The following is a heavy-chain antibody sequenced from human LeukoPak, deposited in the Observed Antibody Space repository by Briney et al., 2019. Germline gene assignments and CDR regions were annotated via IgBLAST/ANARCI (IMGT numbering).Heavy chain of an antibody. D-gene: IGHD4-17*01. CDR2: IYPGDSDT. Sequence: GESLKISCKGFGYSFSNYWIGWVRQMPGKGLEWMGIIYPGDSDTRYSPSFQGQVTISADKSISTAYLQWSSLKASDTAMYYCARHYGDYGVDPWGQGTLVTVSS. CDR1: GYSFSNYW. V-gene: IGHV5-51*01. J-gene: IGHJ5*02. CDR3: ARHYGDYGVDP.